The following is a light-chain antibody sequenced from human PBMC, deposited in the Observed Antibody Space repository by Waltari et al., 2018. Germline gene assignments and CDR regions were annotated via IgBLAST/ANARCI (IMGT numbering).Light chain of an antibody. Sequence: IVLTQVPGTLSLSLGERATVPCRASQSVSRALAWYQQKPGQAPRLLIYGASTRATGIPDRFSGSGSGTDFSLTISRLEPDDFAVYYCQHYMRLPVTFGQGTTVEI. CDR3: QHYMRLPVT. J-gene: IGKJ1*01. CDR1: QSVSRA. V-gene: IGKV3-20*01. CDR2: GAS.